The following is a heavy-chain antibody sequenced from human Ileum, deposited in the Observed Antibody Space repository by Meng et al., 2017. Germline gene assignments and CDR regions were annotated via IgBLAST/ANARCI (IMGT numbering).Heavy chain of an antibody. CDR3: ARDYGGNSGWFDP. CDR2: MNPDSGNT. J-gene: IGHJ5*02. D-gene: IGHD4-23*01. Sequence: GQLVQLGAEVKKPGASGKVSCKASGYTFTSYDINWVRQASGQGLEWLGWMNPDSGNTGYAQKFQGRVTITRDTSRTTAYMELSSLRSEDTAVYYCARDYGGNSGWFDPWGQGTLVTVSS. CDR1: GYTFTSYD. V-gene: IGHV1-8*01.